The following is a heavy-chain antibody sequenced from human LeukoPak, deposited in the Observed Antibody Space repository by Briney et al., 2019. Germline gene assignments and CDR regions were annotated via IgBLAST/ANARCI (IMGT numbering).Heavy chain of an antibody. CDR3: ARGVGFGEYYFDY. CDR1: GGSFSGYY. V-gene: IGHV4-59*10. CDR2: IYTSGST. Sequence: SETLSLTCAVYGGSFSGYYWSWIRQPAGKGLEWIGRIYTSGSTNYNPSLKSRVTISVDTSKNQFSLKLSSVTAADTAVYYCARGVGFGEYYFDYWGQGTLVTVSS. D-gene: IGHD3-10*01. J-gene: IGHJ4*02.